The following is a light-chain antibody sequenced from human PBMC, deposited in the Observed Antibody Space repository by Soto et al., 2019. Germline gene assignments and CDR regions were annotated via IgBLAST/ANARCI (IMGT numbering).Light chain of an antibody. CDR1: QSISSW. CDR3: QQYNSIRYT. V-gene: IGKV1-5*03. J-gene: IGKJ2*01. Sequence: DIQMTQSPSTLSASVGDRVTITCRASQSISSWLAWYQQKPGKAPKLLIYKASSLESGVPSRFSGSGSETEFTLTISSLQPDDFATYYCQQYNSIRYTFGQGTKLEIK. CDR2: KAS.